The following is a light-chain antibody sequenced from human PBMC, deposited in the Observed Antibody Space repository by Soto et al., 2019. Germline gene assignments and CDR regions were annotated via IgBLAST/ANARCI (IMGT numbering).Light chain of an antibody. CDR1: SSNIGSNT. J-gene: IGLJ2*01. CDR2: SNN. CDR3: AVWDDSLNGVV. V-gene: IGLV1-44*01. Sequence: QSVLTQPPSASGTPGQRVTMSCSGSSSNIGSNTVSWYQQLPGTAPPLLIYSNNQRPSGVPDRFSGSKSGTSASLAISGLQSEDEADYYCAVWDDSLNGVVFGGGTKLTVL.